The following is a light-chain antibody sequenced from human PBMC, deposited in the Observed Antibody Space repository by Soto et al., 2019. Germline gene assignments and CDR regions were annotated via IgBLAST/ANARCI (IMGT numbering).Light chain of an antibody. V-gene: IGKV2-30*02. J-gene: IGKJ2*01. CDR3: MEATHLPYT. CDR1: QSLVHSDGNTY. Sequence: DVVMTQSPLSLPVTLGQPASISCRSSQSLVHSDGNTYLNWFQQRPGQSPRRLVYQISNRDSGVPDRFSGSGSGTDFTLTISRVAAEDVGVYYCMEATHLPYTFGQGTKLEI. CDR2: QIS.